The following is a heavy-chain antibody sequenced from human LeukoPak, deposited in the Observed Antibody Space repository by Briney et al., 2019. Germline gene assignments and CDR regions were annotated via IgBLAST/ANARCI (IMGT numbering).Heavy chain of an antibody. J-gene: IGHJ4*02. CDR3: ARGKKQWLVLTYFDY. CDR1: GYTFTSYD. V-gene: IGHV1-8*01. D-gene: IGHD6-19*01. CDR2: MNPNSGNT. Sequence: ASVKVSCKASGYTFTSYDINWVRQATGQGLEWMGWMNPNSGNTGYAQKFQGRVTMTRNTSVSTAYMELSSLRSEDTAVYYCARGKKQWLVLTYFDYWGQGTLVTVSS.